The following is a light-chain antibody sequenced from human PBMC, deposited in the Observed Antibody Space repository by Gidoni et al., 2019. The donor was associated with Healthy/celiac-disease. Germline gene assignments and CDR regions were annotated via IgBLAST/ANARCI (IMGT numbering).Light chain of an antibody. CDR2: EGS. CDR1: SSDVGSYNL. Sequence: QSALTQPASVSGSPGQSITISCTRTSSDVGSYNLVSWYQQHPGKAPKLMIYEGSKRPSGVSNRFSGSKSGNTASLTISGLQAEDEADYYCCSYAGSGTFYVFGTGTKVTVL. V-gene: IGLV2-23*03. J-gene: IGLJ1*01. CDR3: CSYAGSGTFYV.